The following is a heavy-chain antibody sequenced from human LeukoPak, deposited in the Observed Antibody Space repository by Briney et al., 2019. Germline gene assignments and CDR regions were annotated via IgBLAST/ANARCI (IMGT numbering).Heavy chain of an antibody. V-gene: IGHV4-4*09. D-gene: IGHD2-21*02. CDR2: IYNSGSN. J-gene: IGHJ3*02. Sequence: SETLSLTCTVCGGSISSYYWSWIRQPPGKGLEWIGYIYNSGSNNYNPSLKRRVNISVHTSKNHSSLKLSSVTAADTAVYYCARRLVAYSGGDCYSPLNDAFDIWGQGTMVTVSS. CDR3: ARRLVAYSGGDCYSPLNDAFDI. CDR1: GGSISSYY.